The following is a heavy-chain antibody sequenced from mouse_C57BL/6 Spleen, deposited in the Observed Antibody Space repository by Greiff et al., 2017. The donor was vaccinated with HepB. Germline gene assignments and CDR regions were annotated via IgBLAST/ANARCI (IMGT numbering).Heavy chain of an antibody. Sequence: VQLQQPGAELVKPGASVKLSCKASGYTFTSYWMHWVKQRPGQGLEWIGMIHPNSGSTNYNEKFKSKATLTVDKSSSTAYMQLSSLTSEDSAVYYCASWGYGSSSWYFDVWGTGTTVTVSS. D-gene: IGHD1-1*01. CDR2: IHPNSGST. V-gene: IGHV1-64*01. CDR3: ASWGYGSSSWYFDV. CDR1: GYTFTSYW. J-gene: IGHJ1*03.